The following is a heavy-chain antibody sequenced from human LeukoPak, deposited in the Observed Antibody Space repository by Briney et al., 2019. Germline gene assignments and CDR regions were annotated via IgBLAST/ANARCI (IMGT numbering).Heavy chain of an antibody. V-gene: IGHV3-21*01. CDR1: GFTFSKYN. CDR2: ISTSSIYI. CDR3: ARRGYSSSWIRFDY. D-gene: IGHD6-13*01. Sequence: GGSLRLSCAASGFTFSKYNMNWVRQAPGKGLEWVSSISTSSIYIYYADSVKGRFTVSRDNAKNSLYLQMNSLRAEDTAVYYCARRGYSSSWIRFDYWGQGTLVTVSS. J-gene: IGHJ4*02.